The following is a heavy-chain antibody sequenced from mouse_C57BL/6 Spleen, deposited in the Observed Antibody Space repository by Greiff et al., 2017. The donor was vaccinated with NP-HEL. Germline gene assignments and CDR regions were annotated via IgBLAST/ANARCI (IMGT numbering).Heavy chain of an antibody. CDR3: ARSYGSSYGDWYFDV. V-gene: IGHV5-17*01. J-gene: IGHJ1*03. Sequence: EVMLVESGGGLVKPGGSLKLSCAASGFTFSDYGMHWVRQAPEKGLEWVAYISSGSSTIYYADTVKGRFTISRDNAKNTLFLQMTSLRSEDTAMYYCARSYGSSYGDWYFDVWGTGTTVTVSS. CDR2: ISSGSSTI. D-gene: IGHD1-1*01. CDR1: GFTFSDYG.